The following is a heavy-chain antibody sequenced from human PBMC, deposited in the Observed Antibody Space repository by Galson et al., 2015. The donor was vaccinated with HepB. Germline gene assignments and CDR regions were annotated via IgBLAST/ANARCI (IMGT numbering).Heavy chain of an antibody. CDR2: INGDGSST. J-gene: IGHJ4*02. D-gene: IGHD5-18*01. CDR3: ARAIGYSYGYAY. V-gene: IGHV3-74*01. CDR1: GFTFSNSW. Sequence: SLRLSCAASGFTFSNSWMHWVRQVPGKGLVWVSRINGDGSSTDYVASVKGRFTISRDNAKNTLYLQMNSLRAEDTAVYYCARAIGYSYGYAYWGQGTLVTVSS.